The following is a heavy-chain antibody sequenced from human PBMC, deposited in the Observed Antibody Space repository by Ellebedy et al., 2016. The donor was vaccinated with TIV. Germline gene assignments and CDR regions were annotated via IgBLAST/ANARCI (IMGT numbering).Heavy chain of an antibody. V-gene: IGHV4-61*02. CDR1: GGSISSGSYY. D-gene: IGHD1-7*01. CDR3: ARSRSGTTTSGKVFDY. J-gene: IGHJ4*02. CDR2: IYTSGST. Sequence: SETLSLTXTVSGGSISSGSYYWSWIRQPAGKGLEWIGRIYTSGSTNYNPSLKSRVTMSVDTSKNQFSLKLSSVTAADTAVYYCARSRSGTTTSGKVFDYWGQGTLVTVSS.